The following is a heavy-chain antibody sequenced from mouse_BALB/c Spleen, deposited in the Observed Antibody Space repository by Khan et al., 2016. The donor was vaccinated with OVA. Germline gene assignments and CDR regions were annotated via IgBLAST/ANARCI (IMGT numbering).Heavy chain of an antibody. J-gene: IGHJ4*01. D-gene: IGHD1-1*01. CDR2: INTYTGEP. CDR1: GYIFTNYG. CDR3: ARTLYGSGYDYAMDY. V-gene: IGHV9-3-1*01. Sequence: QIQLVPSGPELKKPGETVKISCKASGYIFTNYGMTWVKQAPGKGLKWMGWINTYTGEPTYADDFKGRFAFSLETSANTAYLQINNLKKEDTATYFCARTLYGSGYDYAMDYWGQGTSVTVSS.